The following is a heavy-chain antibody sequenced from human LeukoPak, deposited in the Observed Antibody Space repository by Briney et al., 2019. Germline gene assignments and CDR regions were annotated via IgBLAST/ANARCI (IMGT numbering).Heavy chain of an antibody. J-gene: IGHJ1*01. Sequence: SETLSLTCTVSGGSISSSSYYWGWIRQPPGKGLEWIGSIYYSGSTYYNPSLKSRVTISVDTSKNQFSLKLSSVTAADTAVYYCARLGNYREYFQHWGQGTLVTVSS. V-gene: IGHV4-39*01. D-gene: IGHD4-11*01. CDR3: ARLGNYREYFQH. CDR2: IYYSGST. CDR1: GGSISSSSYY.